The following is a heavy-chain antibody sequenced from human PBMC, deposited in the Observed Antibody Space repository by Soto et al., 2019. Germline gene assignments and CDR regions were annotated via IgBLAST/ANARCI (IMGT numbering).Heavy chain of an antibody. Sequence: ASVKVSCKASGYTFINFFIHWVRQAPGQGLEWVGIINPSGGATTYPQKFQSRVTMTRDTSTSTVYMDVSSLRFDDTAVYYCARSHCSGGSCYLGAFDIWGQGTMVTVSS. J-gene: IGHJ3*02. V-gene: IGHV1-46*01. D-gene: IGHD2-15*01. CDR3: ARSHCSGGSCYLGAFDI. CDR2: INPSGGAT. CDR1: GYTFINFF.